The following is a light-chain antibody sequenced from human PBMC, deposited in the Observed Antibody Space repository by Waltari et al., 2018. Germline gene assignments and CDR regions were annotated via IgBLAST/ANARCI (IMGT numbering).Light chain of an antibody. CDR1: QSVSSSY. CDR3: QQYGSSPGLT. CDR2: GAS. J-gene: IGKJ4*01. V-gene: IGKV3-20*01. Sequence: EIVLTQSPGTLSLSPGERATLSCRASQSVSSSYLAWYQQKPGQAPRLLIYGASSRTNGIPDSIRGSGSGTDFTLTISRLEPEDFAVYYCQQYGSSPGLTFGGGTKVEIK.